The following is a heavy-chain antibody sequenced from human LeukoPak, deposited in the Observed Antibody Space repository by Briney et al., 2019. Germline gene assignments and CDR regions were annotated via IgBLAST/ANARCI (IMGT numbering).Heavy chain of an antibody. Sequence: ASETLSLTCTVSGGSISSYYWSWIRQPPGKGLGWIGYIYYSGSTNYNPSLKSRVTISVDTSKNQFSLKLSSVTAADTAVYYCAMLKGDYGSGTYYYYGMDVWGQGTTVTVSS. CDR2: IYYSGST. D-gene: IGHD3-10*01. J-gene: IGHJ6*02. V-gene: IGHV4-59*01. CDR1: GGSISSYY. CDR3: AMLKGDYGSGTYYYYGMDV.